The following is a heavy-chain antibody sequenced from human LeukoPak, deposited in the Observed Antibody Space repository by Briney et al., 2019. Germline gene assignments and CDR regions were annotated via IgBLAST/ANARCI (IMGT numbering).Heavy chain of an antibody. V-gene: IGHV1-18*01. D-gene: IGHD6-19*01. CDR2: ISAYNGNT. CDR1: GYTFTSYG. CDR3: ASLHSSGWYLFAY. Sequence: ASVKVSCKASGYTFTSYGISWVRQAPGQGLEWMGWISAYNGNTNYAQKLHGRVTMTTDPSTSTAYMELRSLRSVHTAVYYCASLHSSGWYLFAYWGQGTLVTVSS. J-gene: IGHJ4*02.